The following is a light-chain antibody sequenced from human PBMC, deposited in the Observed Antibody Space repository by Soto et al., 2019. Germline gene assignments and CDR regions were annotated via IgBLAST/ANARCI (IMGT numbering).Light chain of an antibody. Sequence: SYELTQPPSMSVSPEQTARITCSGDALPKQFAYWYQQKTAQAPLLVIYKDTERPSGIPGRFTGSNSGTTVTLTISGVQAEDEADYYCLSPDISGNSWVFGGGTKVTVL. V-gene: IGLV3-25*02. CDR3: LSPDISGNSWV. CDR2: KDT. CDR1: ALPKQF. J-gene: IGLJ3*02.